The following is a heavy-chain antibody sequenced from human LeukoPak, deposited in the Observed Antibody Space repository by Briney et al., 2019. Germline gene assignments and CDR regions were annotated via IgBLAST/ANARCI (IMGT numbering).Heavy chain of an antibody. D-gene: IGHD3-22*01. CDR2: ISGSGDST. V-gene: IGHV3-23*01. CDR1: GFTFSTYA. J-gene: IGHJ4*02. Sequence: PGGSLRLSCAASGFTFSTYAVNWVRQAPGKGLEWVSTISGSGDSTYYADSVKGRFTISRDNSKNTLYLQMNSLRAEDTAVYYCAKDPVYYYDSSMDYWGQGTLVTVSS. CDR3: AKDPVYYYDSSMDY.